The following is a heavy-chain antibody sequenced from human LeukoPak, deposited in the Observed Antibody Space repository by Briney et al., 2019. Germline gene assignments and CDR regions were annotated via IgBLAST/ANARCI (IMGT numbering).Heavy chain of an antibody. CDR3: ARGNCFDV. CDR2: ISYDGTNK. D-gene: IGHD1-7*01. J-gene: IGHJ3*01. Sequence: PGRSLRLSRKASVFTLSSYPTHWVRHAPAKGREWGAIISYDGTNKYYTDSVRGRFTISSDDSNNTVYLQMTGLRVDDTAIYCCARGNCFDVWGQGTMVTVSS. V-gene: IGHV3-30-3*01. CDR1: VFTLSSYP.